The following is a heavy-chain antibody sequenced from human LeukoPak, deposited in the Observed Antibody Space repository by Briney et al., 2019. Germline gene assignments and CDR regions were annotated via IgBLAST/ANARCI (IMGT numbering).Heavy chain of an antibody. J-gene: IGHJ5*02. V-gene: IGHV3-53*01. D-gene: IGHD4/OR15-4a*01. CDR2: IYSGDRR. Sequence: PGGSLRLSCEVSGLSVRGSYMSWVRQAPGKGLEWVSVIYSGDRRYYADSVKGRFTISRDTSKNTLYLQMNSLRAEDTAVYYCAKDLMTMTTWGQGTLVTVSS. CDR1: GLSVRGSY. CDR3: AKDLMTMTT.